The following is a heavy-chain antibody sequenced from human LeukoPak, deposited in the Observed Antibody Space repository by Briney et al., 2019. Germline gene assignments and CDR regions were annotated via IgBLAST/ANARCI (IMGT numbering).Heavy chain of an antibody. Sequence: SGGSLRLSCAASGFTFNTYAMAWVRQAPGKGLEWVSSISGSGKNTYYIDSVKGRFTISRDTSKNTLYLQMNSLRGEDTAVYYCATAVAPFSWGRGTLVTVSS. V-gene: IGHV3-23*01. CDR1: GFTFNTYA. J-gene: IGHJ5*02. D-gene: IGHD4-23*01. CDR3: ATAVAPFS. CDR2: ISGSGKNT.